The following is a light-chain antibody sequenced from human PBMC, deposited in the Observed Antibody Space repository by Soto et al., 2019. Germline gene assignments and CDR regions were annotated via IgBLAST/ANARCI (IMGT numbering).Light chain of an antibody. J-gene: IGKJ2*01. CDR2: DAS. CDR3: QQRSNWPPYT. Sequence: EIVLTQSPATLSLSPGERATLSCRASPSVSSYLAWYQQKPGQAPRLLIYDASNRATGIPARFSGSGSGTDFPLTISGLEPEDFAVYYCQQRSNWPPYTFGQGTKLEIK. CDR1: PSVSSY. V-gene: IGKV3-11*01.